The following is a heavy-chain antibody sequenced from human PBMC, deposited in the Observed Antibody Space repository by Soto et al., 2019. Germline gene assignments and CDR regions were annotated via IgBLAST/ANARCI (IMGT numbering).Heavy chain of an antibody. V-gene: IGHV4-31*03. J-gene: IGHJ6*03. Sequence: SETLSLTCTVSGGSISSGGYYWSWIRQHPGKGLEWIGYIYYSGSTYYNPSLKSRVTISVDTSKNQFSLKLSSVTAADTAVYYCASYHRIRYYYYYYYMDVWAKGTTVTVSS. CDR1: GGSISSGGYY. D-gene: IGHD4-17*01. CDR3: ASYHRIRYYYYYYYMDV. CDR2: IYYSGST.